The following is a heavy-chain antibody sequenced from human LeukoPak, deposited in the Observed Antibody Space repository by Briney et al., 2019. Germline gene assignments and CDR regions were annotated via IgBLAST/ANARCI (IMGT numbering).Heavy chain of an antibody. CDR2: IYPTDSDT. CDR1: GYSFTSYW. J-gene: IGHJ4*02. D-gene: IGHD1-14*01. V-gene: IGHV5-51*01. Sequence: GESLKISCQASGYSFTSYWIGWVRQVPGKGLEWMGIIYPTDSDTKYSPSLQGHVTISADKSISTAYIQWSSLKSSDTAMYYCVRPNRGALFDYWGQGTLVTVSS. CDR3: VRPNRGALFDY.